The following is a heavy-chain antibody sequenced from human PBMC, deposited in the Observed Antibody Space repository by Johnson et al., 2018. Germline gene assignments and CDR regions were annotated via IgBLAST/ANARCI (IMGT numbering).Heavy chain of an antibody. CDR1: GFTFSSYW. CDR3: AKLLPRYSSFPAIYYYYGMDV. V-gene: IGHV3-74*02. CDR2: INSDGSST. D-gene: IGHD6-13*01. Sequence: VQLVESGGGLVQPGGSLRLSCAASGFTFSSYWMHWVRQAPGKGLVWVSRINSDGSSTSYADSVKGRFTISRDNSKNTLYLQMNSLRAEDTAVYYCAKLLPRYSSFPAIYYYYGMDVWGQGTTVTVSS. J-gene: IGHJ6*02.